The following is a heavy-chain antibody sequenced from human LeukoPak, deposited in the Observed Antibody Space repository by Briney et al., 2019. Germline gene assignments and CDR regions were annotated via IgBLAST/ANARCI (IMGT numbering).Heavy chain of an antibody. V-gene: IGHV4-59*01. D-gene: IGHD1-26*01. CDR3: ARGTGSWVDY. CDR1: GGSISSYY. J-gene: IGHJ4*02. Sequence: SETLSLTCTVSGGSISSYYWSWIRQPPGKGLEWIGYIYYSGSTNYNPSLKSRVTISIDTSKNQFSLKLSSVTAADTAVYYCARGTGSWVDYWGQGTLVTVSS. CDR2: IYYSGST.